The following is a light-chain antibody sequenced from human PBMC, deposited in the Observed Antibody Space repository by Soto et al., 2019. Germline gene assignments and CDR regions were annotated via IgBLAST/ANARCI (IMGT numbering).Light chain of an antibody. J-gene: IGKJ5*01. V-gene: IGKV1D-12*01. CDR3: XQANSFPVT. CDR1: QGISSW. Sequence: DIQMTQSPSSVSASVGDRVTITCRASQGISSWLAWYQQKPGKAPKLLIYVTSNLQGGVPSRFXGXXXGXXXXXXXXXLXPEXFXXYYCXQANSFPVTFGQGTRLEIK. CDR2: VTS.